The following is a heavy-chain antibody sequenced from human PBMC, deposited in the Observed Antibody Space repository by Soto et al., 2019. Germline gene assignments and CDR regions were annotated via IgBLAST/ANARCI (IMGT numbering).Heavy chain of an antibody. D-gene: IGHD2-2*01. J-gene: IGHJ3*01. CDR3: AREGSMRTDGFDV. Sequence: QVQLVQSGAEVKKPGASVKVSCKAAGYTFTSYGISWVRQAPGQGLEWMGWISADTGNTNYAQKLQERVTMTIDTSTTTVYMDLRSLTSDDTALYFCAREGSMRTDGFDVWGQGTMVTVSA. CDR2: ISADTGNT. CDR1: GYTFTSYG. V-gene: IGHV1-18*01.